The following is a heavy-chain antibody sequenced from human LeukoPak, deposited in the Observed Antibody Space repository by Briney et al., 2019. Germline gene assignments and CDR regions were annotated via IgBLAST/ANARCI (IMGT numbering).Heavy chain of an antibody. V-gene: IGHV1-8*01. CDR3: ASCQYYDFWSGYYYYYGMDV. Sequence: ASVKVSCKASGYTFTSYDINWVRQATGQGLEWMGWMNPNSGNTRYAQKFQGRVTMTRNTSISTAYMELSSLRSEDTAVYYCASCQYYDFWSGYYYYYGMDVWGQGTTVTVSS. D-gene: IGHD3-3*01. J-gene: IGHJ6*02. CDR1: GYTFTSYD. CDR2: MNPNSGNT.